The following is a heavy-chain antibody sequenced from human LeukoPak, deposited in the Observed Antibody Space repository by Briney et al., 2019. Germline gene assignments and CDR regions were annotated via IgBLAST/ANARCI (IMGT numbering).Heavy chain of an antibody. D-gene: IGHD6-19*01. CDR1: GGTFSSYA. V-gene: IGHV1-69*06. CDR2: IIPTFGTA. Sequence: SVKVSCKASGGTFSSYAISWVRQAPGQGLEWMGGIIPTFGTANYAQKFQGRVTITADKSTSTAYMELSSLRSEDTAVYYCARAGYSSGWYETSNYYMDVWGKGTTVTVSS. CDR3: ARAGYSSGWYETSNYYMDV. J-gene: IGHJ6*03.